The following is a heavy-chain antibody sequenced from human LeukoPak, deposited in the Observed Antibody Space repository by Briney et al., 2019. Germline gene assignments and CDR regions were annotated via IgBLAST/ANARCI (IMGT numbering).Heavy chain of an antibody. CDR2: IKQDGSEK. J-gene: IGHJ3*02. CDR3: AREGPGSADVFNI. CDR1: GFTFSSYW. V-gene: IGHV3-7*01. D-gene: IGHD6-19*01. Sequence: GGSLRLSCAASGFTFSSYWMSWARQAPGKGLEWVANIKQDGSEKYYVDSVKGRFTISRDNAKNSLYLQMNSLRAEDTAVYYGAREGPGSADVFNIGGQGTMVTVSS.